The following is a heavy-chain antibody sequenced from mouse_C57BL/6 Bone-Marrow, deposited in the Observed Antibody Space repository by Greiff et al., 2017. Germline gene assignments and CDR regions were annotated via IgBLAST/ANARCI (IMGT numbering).Heavy chain of an antibody. CDR1: GFTFSDYG. Sequence: EVQVVESGGGLVKPGGSLKLSCAASGFTFSDYGMHWVRQAPEKGLEWVSYISSGSSTIYYADPVKGSFPISRDNAKNTLFLQMTSLRSEDTAMYYCARHGYYVDYWGKGTTLTVSS. V-gene: IGHV5-17*01. J-gene: IGHJ2*01. CDR3: ARHGYYVDY. D-gene: IGHD1-1*01. CDR2: ISSGSSTI.